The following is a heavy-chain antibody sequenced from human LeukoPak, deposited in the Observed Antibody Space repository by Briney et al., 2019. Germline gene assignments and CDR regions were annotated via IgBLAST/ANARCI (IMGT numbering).Heavy chain of an antibody. V-gene: IGHV1-18*01. D-gene: IGHD6-13*01. CDR1: GYTFNIYG. Sequence: ASVKVSCKASGYTFNIYGINWVRQAPGQGLEWVGWISGNNGNTKYAQKLQGRVTMTTDTSTSTAYMELRSLRSDDTAVYYCARWYRLKPGIGINAGDHWGQGTLVTVSS. J-gene: IGHJ4*02. CDR3: ARWYRLKPGIGINAGDH. CDR2: ISGNNGNT.